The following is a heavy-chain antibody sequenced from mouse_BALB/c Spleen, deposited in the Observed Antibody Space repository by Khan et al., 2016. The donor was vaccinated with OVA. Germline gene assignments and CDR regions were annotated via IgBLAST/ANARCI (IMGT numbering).Heavy chain of an antibody. CDR2: ISYSGST. V-gene: IGHV3-2*02. CDR3: ARTARIKY. D-gene: IGHD1-2*01. Sequence: EVKLLASGPGLVKPSQSLSLTCTVTGYSITSGYGWNWIRQFPGNKLEWMGYISYSGSTTYNPSLKSRISITRDTSKNQFFLQLNSVTTEDTATYYCARTARIKYWGQGTTLTVSS. CDR1: GYSITSGYG. J-gene: IGHJ2*01.